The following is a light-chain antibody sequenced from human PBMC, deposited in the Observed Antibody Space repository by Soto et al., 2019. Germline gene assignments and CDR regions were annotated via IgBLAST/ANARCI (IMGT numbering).Light chain of an antibody. CDR3: QQSYSTPRT. CDR2: AAS. CDR1: QSISSY. Sequence: DIQMTHSPSSLSASLVDRVTITCLASQSISSYLNWYQQKPGKAPKLLIYAASSLQSGVPSRFSGSGSGTDFTLTISSLQPEDFATYYCQQSYSTPRTFGQGTKVDIK. J-gene: IGKJ1*01. V-gene: IGKV1-39*01.